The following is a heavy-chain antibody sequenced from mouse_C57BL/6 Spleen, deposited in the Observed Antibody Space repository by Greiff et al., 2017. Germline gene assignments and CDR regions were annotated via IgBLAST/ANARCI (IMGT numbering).Heavy chain of an antibody. V-gene: IGHV1-80*01. CDR3: ARATVVAGDWYFDV. Sequence: QVQLKESGAELVKPGASVKISCKASGYAFSSYWMNWVKQRPGKGLEWIGQIYPGDGDTNYNGKFKGKATLTADKSSSTAYMQLSSLTSEDSAVYFCARATVVAGDWYFDVWGTGTTVTVSS. D-gene: IGHD1-1*01. J-gene: IGHJ1*03. CDR1: GYAFSSYW. CDR2: IYPGDGDT.